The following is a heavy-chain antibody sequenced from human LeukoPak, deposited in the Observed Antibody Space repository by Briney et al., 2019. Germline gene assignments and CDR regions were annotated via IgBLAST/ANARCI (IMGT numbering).Heavy chain of an antibody. Sequence: GGSLRLSCAVSGFIFSDYYMGWIRQPPGKGLEWVACISNSGNSTDYADSVQGRFTISGDNAKNSLSLQMNSLRVEDTAVYYCARDRYGSKSYYSFDSWGQGTLVTVSS. J-gene: IGHJ4*02. D-gene: IGHD3-10*01. V-gene: IGHV3-11*01. CDR2: ISNSGNST. CDR3: ARDRYGSKSYYSFDS. CDR1: GFIFSDYY.